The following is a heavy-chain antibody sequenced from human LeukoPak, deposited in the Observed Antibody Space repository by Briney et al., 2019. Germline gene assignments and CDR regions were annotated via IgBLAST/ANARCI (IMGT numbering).Heavy chain of an antibody. CDR2: VNDDGSST. CDR3: AREGEMATAEYFQH. CDR1: GFTFKNFV. D-gene: IGHD5-24*01. V-gene: IGHV3-74*01. J-gene: IGHJ1*01. Sequence: GGSLRLSCAAYGFTFKNFVMHWVRQAPGKGLVWVSRVNDDGSSTHYADYVKGRFTVSRDNAKNSLYLQLNSLRVEDTAVYYCAREGEMATAEYFQHWGQGTLVTVSS.